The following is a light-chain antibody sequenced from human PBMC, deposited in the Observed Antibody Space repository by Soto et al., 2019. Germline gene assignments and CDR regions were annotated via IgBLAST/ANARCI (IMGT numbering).Light chain of an antibody. CDR1: SSDVGGYNY. J-gene: IGLJ1*01. Sequence: QSVLTQPASVSGSPGQSITISCTGTSSDVGGYNYVSWYQQHPGKAHKLMIYDVSNRPSGVSNRFSGSKSGNTASLTISVLQAEDEADYYCSSYTSSSTAVFGTGTKVTVL. V-gene: IGLV2-14*01. CDR3: SSYTSSSTAV. CDR2: DVS.